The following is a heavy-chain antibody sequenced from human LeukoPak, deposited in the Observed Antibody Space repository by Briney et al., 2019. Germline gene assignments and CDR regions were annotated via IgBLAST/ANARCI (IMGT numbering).Heavy chain of an antibody. V-gene: IGHV3-23*01. D-gene: IGHD2-2*01. CDR2: ISDSGSST. CDR3: ARVESLGYCSSTSCYGVDY. J-gene: IGHJ4*02. CDR1: GFTFSSYA. Sequence: GGSLRLSCAASGFTFSSYAMSWVRQAPGKGLEWVSAISDSGSSTYYADSVKGRFTISRDNSKNTLYLQMNSLRAEDTAVYYCARVESLGYCSSTSCYGVDYWGQGTLVTVSS.